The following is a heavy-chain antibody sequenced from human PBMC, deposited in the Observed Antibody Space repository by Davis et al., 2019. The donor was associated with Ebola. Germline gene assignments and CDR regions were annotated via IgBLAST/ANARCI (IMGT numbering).Heavy chain of an antibody. D-gene: IGHD3-10*01. J-gene: IGHJ4*02. CDR3: ARDGENYSDLDY. CDR2: IKSDGSTK. CDR1: GFSFSRYW. V-gene: IGHV3-74*01. Sequence: GESLKLSCAASGFSFSRYWMHWVRQAPGKGLVWVSRIKSDGSTKSYADSVKGRFTISRDNAKNTLFLQMNSLRAEDTAVYYCARDGENYSDLDYWGQGTLVTVSS.